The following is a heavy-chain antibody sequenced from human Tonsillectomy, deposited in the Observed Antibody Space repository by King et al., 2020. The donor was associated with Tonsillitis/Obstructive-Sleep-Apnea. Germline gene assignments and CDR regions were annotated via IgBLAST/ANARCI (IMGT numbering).Heavy chain of an antibody. V-gene: IGHV3-30*18. Sequence: VQLVESGGGVVQPGRSLRLSCAASGFTFSSYGMHWVRQAPGKGLEWVAVISYDGSNKYYADSVKGRFTISRDNSKNTLYLQMNSLRAEDTAVYYCAKTVLRWSLLDFVVVPAAIDYWGQGTLVTVSS. CDR2: ISYDGSNK. CDR3: AKTVLRWSLLDFVVVPAAIDY. J-gene: IGHJ4*02. CDR1: GFTFSSYG. D-gene: IGHD2-2*03.